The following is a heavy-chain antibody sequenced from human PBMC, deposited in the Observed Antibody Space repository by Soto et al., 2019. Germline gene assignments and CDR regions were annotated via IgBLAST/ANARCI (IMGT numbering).Heavy chain of an antibody. J-gene: IGHJ4*02. D-gene: IGHD3-10*01. CDR3: AKDPGRGFGELSYFDY. Sequence: EVQLLESGGGLVQPGGSLRLSCAASGFTFSSYAMSWVRQAPGKGLEWDSAISGSGGSTYYADSVKGRFTISRDNSKNTLYLQMNSLRAEDTAVYYCAKDPGRGFGELSYFDYWGQGTLVTVSS. CDR1: GFTFSSYA. CDR2: ISGSGGST. V-gene: IGHV3-23*01.